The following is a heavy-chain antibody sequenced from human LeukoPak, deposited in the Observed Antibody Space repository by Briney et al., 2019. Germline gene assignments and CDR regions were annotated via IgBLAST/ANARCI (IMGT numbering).Heavy chain of an antibody. CDR3: ARDTSSGWYLTH. Sequence: GSSVKVSCKASGGTFSSYAISWVRQAPGQGLEWMGGIIPIFGTANYAQKFQGRVTITADESTSTAYMELNSLRAEDTAVYYCARDTSSGWYLTHWGQGTLVTVSP. CDR2: IIPIFGTA. D-gene: IGHD6-19*01. CDR1: GGTFSSYA. J-gene: IGHJ4*02. V-gene: IGHV1-69*01.